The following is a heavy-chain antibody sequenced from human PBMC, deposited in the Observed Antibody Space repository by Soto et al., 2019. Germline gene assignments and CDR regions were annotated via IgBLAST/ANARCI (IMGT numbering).Heavy chain of an antibody. Sequence: ASVKVSCKASGYTFTGYYMHWVRQAPGQGLEWMGWINPNSGGTNYAQKFQGWVTMTRDTSISTAYMELSRLRSDDTAVYYCARYGCSGCSCYPGNYYYYGMDVWGQGTTVTVSS. V-gene: IGHV1-2*04. J-gene: IGHJ6*02. CDR2: INPNSGGT. CDR3: ARYGCSGCSCYPGNYYYYGMDV. CDR1: GYTFTGYY. D-gene: IGHD2-15*01.